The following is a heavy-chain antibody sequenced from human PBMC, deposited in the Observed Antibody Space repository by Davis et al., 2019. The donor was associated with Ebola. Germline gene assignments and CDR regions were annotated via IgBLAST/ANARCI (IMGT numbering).Heavy chain of an antibody. CDR3: ARGNDFWSDPERLYDAFDI. V-gene: IGHV1-69*13. CDR2: IIPIFGTA. Sequence: SVKVSCKASGGTFSSYAISWVRQAPGQGLEWMGGIIPIFGTANYAQKFQGRVTITADESTSTAYMELSSLRSEDTAVYYCARGNDFWSDPERLYDAFDIWGQGTMVTVSS. J-gene: IGHJ3*02. CDR1: GGTFSSYA. D-gene: IGHD3-3*01.